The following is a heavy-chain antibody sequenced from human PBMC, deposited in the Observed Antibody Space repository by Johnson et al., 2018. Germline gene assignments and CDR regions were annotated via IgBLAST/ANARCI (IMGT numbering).Heavy chain of an antibody. J-gene: IGHJ3*02. CDR1: GFTFDDYA. Sequence: EVQLVESGGGLVQPGRSLRLSCAASGFTFDDYAMHWVRQAPGKGLEWVSGISWNSGSIGYADSVKGRFTISRDNAKNSLYLQMNSVRAEDTALYYCAKDNRRVPFGTDAFDIWAQGTMVTVSS. D-gene: IGHD3-10*01. CDR3: AKDNRRVPFGTDAFDI. V-gene: IGHV3-9*01. CDR2: ISWNSGSI.